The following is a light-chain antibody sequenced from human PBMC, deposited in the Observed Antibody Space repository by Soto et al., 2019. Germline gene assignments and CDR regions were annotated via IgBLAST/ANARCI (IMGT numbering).Light chain of an antibody. CDR2: GAS. V-gene: IGKV3D-15*01. CDR1: QSVSSS. J-gene: IGKJ1*01. CDR3: QQYNNWWT. Sequence: EVVMTQSPATLSMSPGERATLSCRASQSVSSSLAWYQQKPGQAPRLLIYGASTRATGIPDRFSGSGSETELPLTISSLQAEDFAIYYCQQYNNWWTFGQGTKVE.